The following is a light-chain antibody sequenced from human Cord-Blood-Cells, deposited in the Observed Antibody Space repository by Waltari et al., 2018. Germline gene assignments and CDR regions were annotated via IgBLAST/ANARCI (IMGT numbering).Light chain of an antibody. Sequence: EIVLTQSPGTLSLSPGERATLPCRASQSVSSSYLAWYQQKPGQAPRLLIYGASSRANGIPDRFSGSGSGTDFTLTISRLEPEDFAVYYCQQYGSSPYSFGQGTKLEIK. CDR3: QQYGSSPYS. CDR1: QSVSSSY. CDR2: GAS. V-gene: IGKV3-20*01. J-gene: IGKJ2*03.